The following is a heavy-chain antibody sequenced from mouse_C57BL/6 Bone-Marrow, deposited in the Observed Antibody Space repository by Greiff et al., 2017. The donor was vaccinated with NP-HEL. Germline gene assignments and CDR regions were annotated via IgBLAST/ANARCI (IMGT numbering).Heavy chain of an antibody. D-gene: IGHD1-1*01. V-gene: IGHV1-74*01. Sequence: QVQLQHPGAELVKPGASVKVSCKASGYTFTSYWMHWVKQRPGQGLEWIGQIHPSDSDTNYNQKFKGKATLTVDKSSSTAYMQLSSLTSEDSAVYYCAIFITTVVGGYYYAMDYWGQGTSVTVSA. CDR2: IHPSDSDT. CDR1: GYTFTSYW. J-gene: IGHJ4*01. CDR3: AIFITTVVGGYYYAMDY.